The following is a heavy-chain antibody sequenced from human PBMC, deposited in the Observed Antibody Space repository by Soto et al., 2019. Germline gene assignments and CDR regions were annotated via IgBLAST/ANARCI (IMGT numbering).Heavy chain of an antibody. Sequence: SETLSLTCTFSGGSISGYYWSWIRQPPGKRLQWIGYIDYYGSTNYNPSLKSRVTISVDGSKNQFSLKVNSVTAADTAVYYCARGRLVPAVNYDYWGQGALVTVSS. CDR3: ARGRLVPAVNYDY. CDR1: GGSISGYY. V-gene: IGHV4-59*12. CDR2: IDYYGST. J-gene: IGHJ4*02. D-gene: IGHD2-2*01.